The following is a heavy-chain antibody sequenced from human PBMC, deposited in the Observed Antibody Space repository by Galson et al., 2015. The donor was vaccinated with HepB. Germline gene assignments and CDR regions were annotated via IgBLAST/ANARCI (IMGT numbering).Heavy chain of an antibody. CDR3: ARIPYHDDSGTISFPFDS. J-gene: IGHJ4*02. CDR1: GFSPSNARVG. Sequence: PALVKPTQTLTLTCTVSGFSPSNARVGVSWIRQPPGKALEWLANIFSNGKTSYTTSLKNRLSISKDTSKREVVPTMTDTDPVDTARYYCARIPYHDDSGTISFPFDSWGQGTLVTVSS. D-gene: IGHD3-10*01. CDR2: IFSNGKT. V-gene: IGHV2-26*01.